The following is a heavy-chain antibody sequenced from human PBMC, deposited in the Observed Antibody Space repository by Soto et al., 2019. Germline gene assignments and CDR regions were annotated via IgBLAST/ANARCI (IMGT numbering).Heavy chain of an antibody. J-gene: IGHJ4*02. CDR2: ISADKGNT. CDR1: GYTFISYG. D-gene: IGHD3-10*01. Sequence: QVQLVQSGAEVKKPGASVKVSCKASGYTFISYGVTWVRQAPGQGLEWMGWISADKGNTNYAQMFRDRVTMTTDTSTSTVYMELRSLKSDDTAVYYCARVTDDYYGSGNYYRIDYWGQGTLVTVSS. CDR3: ARVTDDYYGSGNYYRIDY. V-gene: IGHV1-18*04.